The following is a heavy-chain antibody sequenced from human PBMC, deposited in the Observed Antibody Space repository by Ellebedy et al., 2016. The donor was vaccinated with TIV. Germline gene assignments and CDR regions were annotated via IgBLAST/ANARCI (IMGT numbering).Heavy chain of an antibody. J-gene: IGHJ4*02. D-gene: IGHD2-15*01. CDR3: ATAGSYHFNY. V-gene: IGHV1-46*01. CDR2: INPSGGRT. CDR1: GYNFTNFA. Sequence: ASVKVSXKASGYNFTNFAIHWVRQAPGQGLEWMGIINPSGGRTTYAQKFQGRVTITRDTSTSTVYMELSSLRSEDTAVYYCATAGSYHFNYWGQGTLVSVSS.